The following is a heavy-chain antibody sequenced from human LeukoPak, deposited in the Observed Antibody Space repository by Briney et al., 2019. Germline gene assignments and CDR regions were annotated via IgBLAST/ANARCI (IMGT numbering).Heavy chain of an antibody. CDR1: GFTFSSYG. D-gene: IGHD3-10*01. CDR3: AKVGGSGSYVSY. V-gene: IGHV3-30*18. J-gene: IGHJ4*02. CDR2: ISYDGSNK. Sequence: PGGSLRLSCAASGFTFSSYGMHWVRQAPGKGLEWVAVISYDGSNKYYADSVKGRFTISRDNSKNTLYLQMSSLRAEDTAVYYCAKVGGSGSYVSYWGQGTLVTVSS.